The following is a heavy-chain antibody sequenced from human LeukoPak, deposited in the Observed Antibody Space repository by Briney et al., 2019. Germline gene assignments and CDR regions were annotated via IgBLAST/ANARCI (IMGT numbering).Heavy chain of an antibody. CDR1: GFTFSTHW. J-gene: IGHJ5*02. Sequence: GSLRLSCTASGFTFSTHWMTWVRQPPGKGLEWVANIKEDGSVKYYVDSVKGRFTISRDNTKNALYLQMNSLRAEDTAVYYCARVPLNNWFDPWGQGTLVTVSS. V-gene: IGHV3-7*01. CDR2: IKEDGSVK. CDR3: ARVPLNNWFDP.